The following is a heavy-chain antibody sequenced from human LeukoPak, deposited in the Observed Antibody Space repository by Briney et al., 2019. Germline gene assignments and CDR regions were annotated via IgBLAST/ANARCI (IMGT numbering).Heavy chain of an antibody. D-gene: IGHD2-2*01. Sequence: SETLSLTCSVSGGSITNYYWTWIRQPPGKGLEWIGSIYYSGSTYYNPSLKSRVTISVDTSKNQFSLKLSSVTAADTAVYYCARHLRVVVPAALDYWGQGTLVTVSS. V-gene: IGHV4-39*01. CDR3: ARHLRVVVPAALDY. CDR2: IYYSGST. CDR1: GGSITNYY. J-gene: IGHJ4*02.